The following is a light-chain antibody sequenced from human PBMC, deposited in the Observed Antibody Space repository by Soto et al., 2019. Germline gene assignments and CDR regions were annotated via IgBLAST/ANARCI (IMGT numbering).Light chain of an antibody. V-gene: IGLV1-36*01. CDR2: YDD. J-gene: IGLJ2*01. CDR3: AAWDDSLNGVV. CDR1: SSNIGNNA. Sequence: QPVLTQPPSVSEAPRQRVTISCSGSSSNIGNNAVNWYQQLPGKAPKLLIYYDDLLPSGVSDRFSDSKSGTSASLAISGLQSEDEADYYCAAWDDSLNGVVFGGGTKLTVL.